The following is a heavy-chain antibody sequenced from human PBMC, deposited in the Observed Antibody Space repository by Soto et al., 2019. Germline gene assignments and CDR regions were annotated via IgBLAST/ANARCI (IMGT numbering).Heavy chain of an antibody. Sequence: EVQLVESGGGLVQPGGSLRLSCAASGFTFNIYWMHWVRQAPGKGLVWVSRINSDASSTNYADSVKGRFTISRDNAKNTLYLQMNSPRVEDTAVYYCARGGRRGSYPYYYCAMDVCGQGTTVTVSS. CDR1: GFTFNIYW. CDR2: INSDASST. D-gene: IGHD1-26*01. J-gene: IGHJ6*02. CDR3: ARGGRRGSYPYYYCAMDV. V-gene: IGHV3-74*01.